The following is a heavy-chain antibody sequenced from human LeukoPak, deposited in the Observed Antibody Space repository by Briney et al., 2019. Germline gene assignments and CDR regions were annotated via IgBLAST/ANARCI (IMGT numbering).Heavy chain of an antibody. CDR2: ISSSGSSI. CDR1: GFTFSSYE. J-gene: IGHJ4*02. D-gene: IGHD1-7*01. Sequence: GGSLRLSCAASGFTFSSYEMNWVRQAPRKGLEWISYISSSGSSISYADSVRGRFTISRDNAKNSLNLQMNSLRAEDTAVYYCARDRLFGNLPDYWGQGTLVTVSS. CDR3: ARDRLFGNLPDY. V-gene: IGHV3-48*03.